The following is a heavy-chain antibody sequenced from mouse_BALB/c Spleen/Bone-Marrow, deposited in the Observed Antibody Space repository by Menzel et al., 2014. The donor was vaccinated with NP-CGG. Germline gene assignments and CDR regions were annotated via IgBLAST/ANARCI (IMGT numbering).Heavy chain of an antibody. CDR1: GFNIKDTY. J-gene: IGHJ3*01. V-gene: IGHV14-3*02. CDR3: ASYYYGSSLFAY. Sequence: EVKLVESGAELVKPGASVKLSCTASGFNIKDTYMHWVKQRPEQGLEWIGRIDPANGNTKYDPKFQGKATITADTSSNTAYLQLSILTSEDTAVYYCASYYYGSSLFAYWGQGSLVTVSA. D-gene: IGHD1-1*01. CDR2: IDPANGNT.